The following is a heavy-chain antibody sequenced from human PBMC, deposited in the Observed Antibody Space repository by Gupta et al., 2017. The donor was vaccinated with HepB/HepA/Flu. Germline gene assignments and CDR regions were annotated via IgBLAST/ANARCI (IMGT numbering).Heavy chain of an antibody. D-gene: IGHD5-12*01. Sequence: QVQLVESGGGLGKPGGSLRVSCAAYGFTFSDYYMSWLRQAPGKGLELVSYISYAGSLISYTDFVKGRFTTSRDDAKNSLYLEMNSLRSEDTAVYYCAGLACPGGYDRAMDVWGHGSTGTIPS. V-gene: IGHV3-11*01. J-gene: IGHJ6*01. CDR3: AGLACPGGYDRAMDV. CDR1: GFTFSDYY. CDR2: ISYAGSLI.